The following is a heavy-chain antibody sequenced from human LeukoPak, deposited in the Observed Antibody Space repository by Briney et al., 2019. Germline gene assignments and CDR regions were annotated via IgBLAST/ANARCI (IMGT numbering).Heavy chain of an antibody. J-gene: IGHJ5*02. Sequence: PGGSLRLSCAASGFTFDDYAMHWVRQAPGKGLEWVSLISGDGGSTYYADSVKGRFTISRDNSKNSLYLQMNSLRTEDTALCYCAKDGYSYGYAWGQGTLVTVSS. V-gene: IGHV3-43*02. D-gene: IGHD5-18*01. CDR1: GFTFDDYA. CDR2: ISGDGGST. CDR3: AKDGYSYGYA.